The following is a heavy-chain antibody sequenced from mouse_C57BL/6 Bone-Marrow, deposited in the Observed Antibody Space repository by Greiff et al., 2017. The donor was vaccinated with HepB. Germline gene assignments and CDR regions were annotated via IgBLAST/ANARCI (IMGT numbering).Heavy chain of an antibody. D-gene: IGHD1-1*01. CDR2: IYPGDGDT. CDR3: ARSGYYGSSYLAY. Sequence: VQLQQSGPELVKPGASVKISCKASGYAFSSSWMNWVKQRPGKGIEWIGRIYPGDGDTNYNGKFKGKATLTADKSSSTAYMQLSSLTSEDSAVYFCARSGYYGSSYLAYWGQGTLVTVSA. V-gene: IGHV1-82*01. CDR1: GYAFSSSW. J-gene: IGHJ3*01.